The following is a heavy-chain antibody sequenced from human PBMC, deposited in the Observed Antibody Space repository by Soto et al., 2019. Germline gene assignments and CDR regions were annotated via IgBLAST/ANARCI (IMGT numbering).Heavy chain of an antibody. D-gene: IGHD3-10*01. Sequence: QVQLAHSGGDVEKPVFSEKLLCEPCGVTLRSESLGWVRRASRRGFVGGGGIIPLFGTASYAQKFQGRVTITADESTSTVYMELSSLRSDDTAVYFCATELGENPASPFDAWGQGTLVTVSS. J-gene: IGHJ4*02. CDR3: ATELGENPASPFDA. CDR2: IIPLFGTA. V-gene: IGHV1-69*01. CDR1: GVTLRSES.